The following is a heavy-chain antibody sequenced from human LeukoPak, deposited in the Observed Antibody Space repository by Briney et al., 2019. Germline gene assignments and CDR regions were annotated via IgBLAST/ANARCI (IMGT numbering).Heavy chain of an antibody. Sequence: ASVKFSCKVSGYTLTELSIYWVRQAPGKGLEWMGSFDCEYRDTIYAPKVQDRVTMTVDTSTDTAYMELNSLRSEDTAVYYCATRTPLIRGIIRTYFYLGMDVWGQGTTVIVSS. CDR3: ATRTPLIRGIIRTYFYLGMDV. J-gene: IGHJ6*02. CDR2: FDCEYRDT. V-gene: IGHV1-24*01. D-gene: IGHD3-10*01. CDR1: GYTLTELS.